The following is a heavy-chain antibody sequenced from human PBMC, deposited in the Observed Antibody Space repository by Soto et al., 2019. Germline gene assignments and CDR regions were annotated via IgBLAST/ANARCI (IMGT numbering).Heavy chain of an antibody. CDR3: AKLIDPLNSGGLDV. V-gene: IGHV3-30*18. CDR2: ISYEGLNT. D-gene: IGHD1-1*01. J-gene: IGHJ6*02. CDR1: GFTFSSYD. Sequence: QVQLVQSGGGVVQPGRSLRLSCATSGFTFSSYDMQWVRHAPGKGLEWVALISYEGLNTYYADSVRGRFIISRDNSKNLLYLQVHSLRPEGTAVYYCAKLIDPLNSGGLDVLGQGATVIVSS.